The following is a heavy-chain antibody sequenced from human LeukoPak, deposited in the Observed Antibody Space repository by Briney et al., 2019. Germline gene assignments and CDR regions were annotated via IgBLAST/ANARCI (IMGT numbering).Heavy chain of an antibody. V-gene: IGHV3-74*01. CDR3: ASDPGRSDP. D-gene: IGHD3-10*01. CDR2: INSDGSST. J-gene: IGHJ5*02. Sequence: GGSLRLSCAASGFTYRSHWTHWVRQAPGKGLVWVSRINSDGSSTSYADSVKGRFTISRDNAKNTLYLQMNSLRAEDTAAYYCASDPGRSDPGGQGTLVTVSS. CDR1: GFTYRSHW.